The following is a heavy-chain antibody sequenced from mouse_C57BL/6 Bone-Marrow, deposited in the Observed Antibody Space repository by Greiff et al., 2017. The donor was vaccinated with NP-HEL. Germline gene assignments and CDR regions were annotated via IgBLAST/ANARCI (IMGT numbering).Heavy chain of an antibody. CDR2: ISDGGSYT. D-gene: IGHD2-4*01. CDR1: GFTFSSYA. J-gene: IGHJ4*01. V-gene: IGHV5-4*01. Sequence: EVMLVASGGGLVKPGGSLKLSCAASGFTFSSYAMSLVRQTPEKRLEWVATISDGGSYTYYPDNVKGRFTISRDNAKHNLYLHMSHLTSEDTAMYDCARDYDYGGYYAMDYWGQGTSDTVSS. CDR3: ARDYDYGGYYAMDY.